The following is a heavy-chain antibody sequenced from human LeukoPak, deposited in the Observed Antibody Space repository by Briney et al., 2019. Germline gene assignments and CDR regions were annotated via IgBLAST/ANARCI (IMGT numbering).Heavy chain of an antibody. CDR1: GYSFANYW. CDR3: ARRGGAYPFDY. Sequence: GESLKISCKGSGYSFANYWIAWVRQMPGKGLEWMGIIYPGDSDTTYSPSFQGQVTISADKSMSTAYLQWSSLKASDIAMYYCARRGGAYPFDYWGQGTLVTVPS. J-gene: IGHJ4*02. D-gene: IGHD3-16*01. V-gene: IGHV5-51*01. CDR2: IYPGDSDT.